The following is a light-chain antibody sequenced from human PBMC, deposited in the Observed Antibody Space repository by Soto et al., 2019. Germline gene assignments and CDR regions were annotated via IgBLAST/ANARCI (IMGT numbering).Light chain of an antibody. CDR3: QQYGSSPSWT. Sequence: EIVLTESPGTLSFSPGERATLSCRASQSVSSSYLAWYQQKPGQAPRLLIYGASSRATGIPARFSGSGSGTDFTLTISSLEPQDFAVYYCQQYGSSPSWTFGQGTKVDIK. J-gene: IGKJ1*01. CDR2: GAS. V-gene: IGKV3-20*01. CDR1: QSVSSSY.